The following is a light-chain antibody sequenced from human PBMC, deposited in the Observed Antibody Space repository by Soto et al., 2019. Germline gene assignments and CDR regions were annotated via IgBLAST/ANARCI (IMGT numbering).Light chain of an antibody. CDR1: QDIGIY. Sequence: DIQMTQSPSSLSASVGDRVTITCRASQDIGIYLAWYQQKSGRVPKLLIYTASTLQSGVPSRFSGSGSGTDFTLTISSLQPEDVATYFCQINVGAPRTFGQGTNVDIK. V-gene: IGKV1-27*01. CDR2: TAS. CDR3: QINVGAPRT. J-gene: IGKJ1*01.